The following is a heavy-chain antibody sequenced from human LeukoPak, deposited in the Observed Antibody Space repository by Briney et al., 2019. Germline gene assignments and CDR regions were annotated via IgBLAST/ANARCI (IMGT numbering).Heavy chain of an antibody. Sequence: ASVKVSCKASGGTFSSYAISWVRQAPGQGLEWMGRIIPILGIANYAQKFQGRVTITADKSTSTAYMELSSLRSEDTAVYYCARGYCSSTSCYLFDAFDIWGQGTMVTVSS. J-gene: IGHJ3*02. CDR3: ARGYCSSTSCYLFDAFDI. V-gene: IGHV1-69*04. D-gene: IGHD2-2*01. CDR1: GGTFSSYA. CDR2: IIPILGIA.